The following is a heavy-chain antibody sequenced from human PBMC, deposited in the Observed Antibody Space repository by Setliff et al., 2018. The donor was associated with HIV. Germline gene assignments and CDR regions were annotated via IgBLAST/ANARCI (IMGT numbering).Heavy chain of an antibody. CDR3: ARHAAGPDGPFDY. J-gene: IGHJ4*02. CDR1: GYSMSSGYY. Sequence: LSLTCGVSGYSMSSGYYWGWIRQPPGKGLEWIGNVYHTGSTYYNPSLKSRVTISVGTSKNQFSLKLSSVIAADTAVYYCARHAAGPDGPFDYWGQGTLVTVSS. D-gene: IGHD2-2*01. CDR2: VYHTGST. V-gene: IGHV4-38-2*01.